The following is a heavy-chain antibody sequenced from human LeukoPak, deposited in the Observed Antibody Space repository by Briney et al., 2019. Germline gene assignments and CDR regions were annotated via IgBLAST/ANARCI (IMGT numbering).Heavy chain of an antibody. J-gene: IGHJ2*01. Sequence: SETLSLTCTVSGGTISGYIWSWIRQPPGKGLEWIAYIYDNGNTNYNPSLKSRVTIALDTSKTQFSLRLNSVTAADTAVYYCVRLSVVSPHRYFDLWGRGTLVTVSS. D-gene: IGHD4-23*01. CDR1: GGTISGYI. CDR3: VRLSVVSPHRYFDL. V-gene: IGHV4-59*08. CDR2: IYDNGNT.